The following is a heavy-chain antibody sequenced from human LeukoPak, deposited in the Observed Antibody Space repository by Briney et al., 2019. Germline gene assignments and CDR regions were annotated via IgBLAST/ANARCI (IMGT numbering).Heavy chain of an antibody. CDR2: IYYSGST. V-gene: IGHV4-59*08. J-gene: IGHJ2*01. Sequence: PSETLSLTCTVSGASISNYSRNWLRHPPGKGLEWIGYIYYSGSTNYNPSLKSRVTMSVDTSKNQFSLKVTSVTAADTAVYYCARLTAYFDLWGRGTLVTVSS. CDR1: GASISNYS. CDR3: ARLTAYFDL.